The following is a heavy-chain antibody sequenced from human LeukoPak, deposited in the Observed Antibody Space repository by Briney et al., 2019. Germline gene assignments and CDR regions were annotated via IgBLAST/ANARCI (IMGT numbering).Heavy chain of an antibody. V-gene: IGHV3-30*02. CDR2: IRSDGSNK. CDR1: GFTFSSYG. CDR3: ARDIGGRIMITFGGGYYYYMDV. Sequence: GGSLRLSCAASGFTFSSYGMHWVRQAPGKGLEWMAFIRSDGSNKYYADSVKGRFTISRDNSKNTLYLQMNSLRAEDTAVYYCARDIGGRIMITFGGGYYYYMDVWGKGTTVTVSS. D-gene: IGHD3-16*01. J-gene: IGHJ6*03.